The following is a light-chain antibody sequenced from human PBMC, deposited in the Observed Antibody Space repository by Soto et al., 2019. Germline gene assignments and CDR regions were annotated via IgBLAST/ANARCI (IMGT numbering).Light chain of an antibody. CDR3: GTWDSSLSVYV. J-gene: IGLJ1*01. CDR2: ENN. V-gene: IGLV1-51*01. CDR1: SSSIGSNY. Sequence: QSVLTQPPSVSAAPGQMVTISCSGSSSSIGSNYVSWYQQVPGTAPKLLIYENNKRPSGIPDRFSGSKSGTSATLGIAGLQTGDEADYYCGTWDSSLSVYVFGSGTKLTVL.